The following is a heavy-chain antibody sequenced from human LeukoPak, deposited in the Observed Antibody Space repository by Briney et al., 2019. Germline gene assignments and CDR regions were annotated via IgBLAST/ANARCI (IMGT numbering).Heavy chain of an antibody. V-gene: IGHV1-69*06. CDR2: INPIFGTA. CDR3: TRANGYGLIDY. Sequence: GASVKVSCKASGGTFSSYAISWVRQAPGQGLEWMGGINPIFGTANYAQKFQGRVTITADKSTSTAYMELSSLRSEDTAMYYCTRANGYGLIDYWGQGTLVTVSS. CDR1: GGTFSSYA. J-gene: IGHJ4*02. D-gene: IGHD3-10*01.